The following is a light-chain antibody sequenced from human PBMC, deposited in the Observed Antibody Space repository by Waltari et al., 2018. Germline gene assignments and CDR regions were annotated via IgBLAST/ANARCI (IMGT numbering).Light chain of an antibody. V-gene: IGKV3-20*01. CDR1: QSISGA. J-gene: IGKJ1*01. Sequence: EIVLTQSPGTLSLSPGERATLSCRASQSISGALAWYQQKPGQAPRLLIYGASNRATGIPDRFSGSGSGTEFSLTVSRQEPEDFAVYYCQHYVRLPVTFGQGTRVEI. CDR2: GAS. CDR3: QHYVRLPVT.